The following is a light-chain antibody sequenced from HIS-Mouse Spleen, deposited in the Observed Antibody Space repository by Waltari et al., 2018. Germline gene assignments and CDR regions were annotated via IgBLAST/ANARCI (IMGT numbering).Light chain of an antibody. CDR2: EGS. CDR3: CSYAGSSTVV. CDR1: SSDVGSYNL. J-gene: IGLJ2*01. Sequence: QSALTQPASVSGSPGQSITISCTGTSSDVGSYNLLPWYQQQPGKPPKLMIYEGSKRPSGVSNRFSGSKSGNTASLTISGLQAEDEADYYCCSYAGSSTVVFGGGTKLTVL. V-gene: IGLV2-23*01.